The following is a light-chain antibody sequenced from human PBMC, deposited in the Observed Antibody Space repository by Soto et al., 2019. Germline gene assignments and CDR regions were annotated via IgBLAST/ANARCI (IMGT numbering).Light chain of an antibody. CDR2: GAS. CDR1: QSVSSSY. J-gene: IGKJ1*01. Sequence: EIVLTQSPGTLSLSPGERATLSCRVSQSVSSSYLAWYLQKPGQAPRLLIYGASSRATGIPDRFSGSGSGTDFTLTISRLEPEDFAVYYCQHYGSSPRAFGQGTKVEIK. V-gene: IGKV3-20*01. CDR3: QHYGSSPRA.